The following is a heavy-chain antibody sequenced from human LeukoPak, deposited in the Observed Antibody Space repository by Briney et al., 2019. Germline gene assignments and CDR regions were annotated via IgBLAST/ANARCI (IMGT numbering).Heavy chain of an antibody. J-gene: IGHJ4*02. D-gene: IGHD3-10*01. V-gene: IGHV3-7*01. Sequence: GGSLRLSCAASGFTFSSYWMSWVRQAPGKGLEWVANIKQDGSEKYYVDSVKGRFTISRDNSKNTLYLQMNSLRAEDTAVYYCAKDAPRGGFDYWGQGTLVTVSS. CDR2: IKQDGSEK. CDR1: GFTFSSYW. CDR3: AKDAPRGGFDY.